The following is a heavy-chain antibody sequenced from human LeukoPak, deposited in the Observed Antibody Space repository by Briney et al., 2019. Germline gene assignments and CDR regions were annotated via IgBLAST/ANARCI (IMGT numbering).Heavy chain of an antibody. V-gene: IGHV1-69*13. Sequence: SVKVSCKASGGTFSSYAISWVRQAPGHGLEWMGGIIPIFGTANYAQKLQGRVTITADESTSTAYMELSSLRSEDTAVYYFARVVCSGGSCYFDYWGQGTLVTVSS. CDR1: GGTFSSYA. CDR3: ARVVCSGGSCYFDY. CDR2: IIPIFGTA. D-gene: IGHD2-15*01. J-gene: IGHJ4*02.